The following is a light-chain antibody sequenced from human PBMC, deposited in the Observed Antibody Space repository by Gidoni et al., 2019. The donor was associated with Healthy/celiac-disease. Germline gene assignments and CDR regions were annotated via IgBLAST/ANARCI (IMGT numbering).Light chain of an antibody. Sequence: DIQLPQSPSILAASVGDRATITCRASQGISSYLAWYQQKPGNAPKLLIYAASTLESGVPARFSGSGSGTEFTLTISSLQPEDFAAYYCQQHNSYPYTFGQGTKLEIK. CDR2: AAS. CDR1: QGISSY. V-gene: IGKV1-9*01. J-gene: IGKJ2*01. CDR3: QQHNSYPYT.